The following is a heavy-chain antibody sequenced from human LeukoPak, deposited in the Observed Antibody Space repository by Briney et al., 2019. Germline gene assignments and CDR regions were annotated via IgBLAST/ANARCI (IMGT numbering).Heavy chain of an antibody. Sequence: GGALRLSCAASGFTFSSYGMHWVRQAPGKGLEWVAFIRYDGSNKYYADSVKGRFTISRDNSKKTMYLQMKSLRSEDTAVYYCAIVMGRYDWFDPWGQGTLVTVSS. CDR1: GFTFSSYG. J-gene: IGHJ5*02. CDR2: IRYDGSNK. V-gene: IGHV3-30*02. D-gene: IGHD1-1*01. CDR3: AIVMGRYDWFDP.